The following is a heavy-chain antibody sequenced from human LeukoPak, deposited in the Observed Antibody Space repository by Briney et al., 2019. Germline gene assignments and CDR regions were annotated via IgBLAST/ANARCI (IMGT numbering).Heavy chain of an antibody. CDR3: ARGHVLRYFDWLFYGSAFDI. CDR2: INPYSGDT. J-gene: IGHJ3*02. D-gene: IGHD3-9*01. V-gene: IGHV1-2*02. CDR1: GYTFSGYY. Sequence: VASVKVSCKASGYTFSGYYMHWVRQAPGQGVEWMGWINPYSGDTHYAQTFQGRVTVTRDTSISTAYMELSRLRSDDTAVYYCARGHVLRYFDWLFYGSAFDIWGQGTMVTVSS.